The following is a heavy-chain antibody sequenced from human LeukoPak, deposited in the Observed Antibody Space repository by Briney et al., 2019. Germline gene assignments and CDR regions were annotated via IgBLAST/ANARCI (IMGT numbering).Heavy chain of an antibody. CDR3: ARDFSYYYDSSGYPDY. CDR1: GFTFSGYY. CDR2: ISSSGSTV. D-gene: IGHD3-22*01. Sequence: GGSLRLSCAASGFTFSGYYMSWIRQAPGKGLEWVSYISSSGSTVYYADSVKGRFTISRDNAKNSLYLQMNSLRAEDTAVYYCARDFSYYYDSSGYPDYWGQGTLVTVSS. V-gene: IGHV3-11*04. J-gene: IGHJ4*02.